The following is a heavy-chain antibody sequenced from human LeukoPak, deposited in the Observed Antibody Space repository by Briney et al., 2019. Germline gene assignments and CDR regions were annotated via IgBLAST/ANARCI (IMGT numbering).Heavy chain of an antibody. Sequence: SETLSLTCTVSGGSISSYYWGWIRQPPGKGLEWIGSIYHSGSTYYNPSLKSRVTISVDTSKNQFSLKLSSVTAADTAVYYCARGVRGRAAAGILRKVPWFDPWGQGTLVTVSS. CDR2: IYHSGST. V-gene: IGHV4-39*07. CDR1: GGSISSYY. J-gene: IGHJ5*02. CDR3: ARGVRGRAAAGILRKVPWFDP. D-gene: IGHD6-13*01.